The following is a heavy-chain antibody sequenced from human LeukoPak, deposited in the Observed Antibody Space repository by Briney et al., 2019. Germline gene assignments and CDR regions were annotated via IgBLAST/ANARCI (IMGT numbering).Heavy chain of an antibody. CDR3: ARDHRWRYGASRQYRFDY. J-gene: IGHJ4*02. D-gene: IGHD4-17*01. Sequence: ASVKVSCKASGYIFTDYYMHWVRQAPGQGLEWMGIINPSGGSTSYAQKFQGRVTMTRDMSTSTVYMELSSLRSEDTAVYYCARDHRWRYGASRQYRFDYWGQGTLVTVSS. V-gene: IGHV1-46*01. CDR1: GYIFTDYY. CDR2: INPSGGST.